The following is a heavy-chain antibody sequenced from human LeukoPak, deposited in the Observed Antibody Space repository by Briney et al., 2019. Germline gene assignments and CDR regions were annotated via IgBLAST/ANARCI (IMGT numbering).Heavy chain of an antibody. D-gene: IGHD5-18*01. CDR2: ISAYNGNT. J-gene: IGHJ4*02. CDR1: GYTFTSYG. CDR3: ARDVGDTAMVTEFDY. Sequence: ASVKVSCKASGYTFTSYGISWVRQAPGQGLEWMGWISAYNGNTNYAQKLQGRVTMTTDTSTSTAYMELRCLRSDDTAVYYCARDVGDTAMVTEFDYWGQGTLVTVSS. V-gene: IGHV1-18*01.